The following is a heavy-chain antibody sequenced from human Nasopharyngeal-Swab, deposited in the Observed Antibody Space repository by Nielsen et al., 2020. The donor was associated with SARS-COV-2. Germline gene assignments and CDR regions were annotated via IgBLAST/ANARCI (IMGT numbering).Heavy chain of an antibody. D-gene: IGHD1-26*01. Sequence: GESLKISCAASGFTISSNGMNWVRQAPGKGLEWVAYISSSSSTSYYADSVKGRFTISRDNPKNSLYLQMNSLGDEDTALYYCARDVAIVGATLENWGQGTLVTVSS. CDR3: ARDVAIVGATLEN. CDR1: GFTISSNG. CDR2: ISSSSSTS. V-gene: IGHV3-48*02. J-gene: IGHJ4*02.